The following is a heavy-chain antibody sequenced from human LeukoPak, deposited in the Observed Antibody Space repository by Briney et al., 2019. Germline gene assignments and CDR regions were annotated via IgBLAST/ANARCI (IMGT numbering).Heavy chain of an antibody. CDR2: VYYSGGT. J-gene: IGHJ6*03. V-gene: IGHV4-30-4*07. Sequence: SETLSLTCAVSGGSISSGAYSWSWIRQPPRKGLEWIGYVYYSGGTYYNPSLKSRVTISVDTSKNQFSLKLSSVTAADTAVYYCAKVGLPSTTVTTGDMDVWGKGTTVTVSS. CDR3: AKVGLPSTTVTTGDMDV. CDR1: GGSISSGAYS. D-gene: IGHD4-17*01.